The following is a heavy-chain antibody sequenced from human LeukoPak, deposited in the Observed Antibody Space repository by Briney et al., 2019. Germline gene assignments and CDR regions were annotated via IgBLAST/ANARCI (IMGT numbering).Heavy chain of an antibody. Sequence: PGGSLRLSCAASGFTFSSYAMHWVRQAPGKGLEWVAVISYDGSNKYYADSVKGRFTISRDNSKNTLYLQMNSLRAEDTAVYYCARGGITIFGVVRKPPSLLDYWGQGTLVTVSS. V-gene: IGHV3-30*04. CDR2: ISYDGSNK. J-gene: IGHJ4*02. CDR3: ARGGITIFGVVRKPPSLLDY. D-gene: IGHD3-3*01. CDR1: GFTFSSYA.